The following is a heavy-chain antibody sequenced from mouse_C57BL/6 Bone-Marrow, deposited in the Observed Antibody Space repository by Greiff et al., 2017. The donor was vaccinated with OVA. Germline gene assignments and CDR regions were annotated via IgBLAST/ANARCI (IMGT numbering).Heavy chain of an antibody. CDR1: GYTFTSYW. CDR3: AIGGDSGYYLFAY. D-gene: IGHD2-3*01. J-gene: IGHJ3*01. CDR2: IDPSDSET. V-gene: IGHV1-52*01. Sequence: QVQLQQSGAELVRPGSSVKLSCKASGYTFTSYWMHWVKQRPIQGLEWIGNIDPSDSETHYNQKFKDKATLTVDKSSSTAYMQLSSLTSEDSAVYYCAIGGDSGYYLFAYWGQGTLVTVSA.